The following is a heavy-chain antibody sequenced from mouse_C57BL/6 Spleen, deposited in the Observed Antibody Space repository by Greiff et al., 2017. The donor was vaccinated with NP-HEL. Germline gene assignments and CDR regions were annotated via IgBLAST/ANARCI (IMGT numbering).Heavy chain of an antibody. Sequence: EVKVVESGGDLVKPGGSLKLSCAASGFTFSSYGMSWVRQTPDKRLEWVATISSGGSYTYYPDSVKGRFTISRDNAKNTLYLHMISLKSEDTAMYYCARPDPMTLYAMDYWGQGTSVTVSS. CDR2: ISSGGSYT. CDR1: GFTFSSYG. V-gene: IGHV5-6*01. J-gene: IGHJ4*01. CDR3: ARPDPMTLYAMDY.